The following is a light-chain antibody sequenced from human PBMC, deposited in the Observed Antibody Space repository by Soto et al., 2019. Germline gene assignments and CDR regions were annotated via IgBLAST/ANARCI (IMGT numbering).Light chain of an antibody. Sequence: DIQMTQSPSSLSASVGDRVTITCRASQSISSYLNWYQQKPGKAPKLLISLASNLQSVVPSRFSGSGSGTDFTLTIISLQPEDFATYYCQQSYSTPITFGQGTRLDI. CDR1: QSISSY. J-gene: IGKJ5*01. V-gene: IGKV1-39*01. CDR3: QQSYSTPIT. CDR2: LAS.